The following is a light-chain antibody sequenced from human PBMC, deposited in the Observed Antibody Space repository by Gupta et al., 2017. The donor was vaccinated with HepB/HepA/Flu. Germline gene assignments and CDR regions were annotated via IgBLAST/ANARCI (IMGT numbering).Light chain of an antibody. CDR3: QHYVGPPT. CDR2: NTS. J-gene: IGKJ4*01. V-gene: IGKV3-20*01. CDR1: QSIDGMF. Sequence: EIVLTQSPGTLSLSPGESATLSCRASQSIDGMFLYWYQYKAGQAPRLLISNTSNRASGIPDRFSGSAASGTDFTLTINRLEPEDFALYYCQHYVGPPTFGGGTKVEI.